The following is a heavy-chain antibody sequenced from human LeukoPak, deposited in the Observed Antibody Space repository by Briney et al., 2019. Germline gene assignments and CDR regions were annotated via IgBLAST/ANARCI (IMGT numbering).Heavy chain of an antibody. CDR1: GFTFSSYD. D-gene: IGHD6-6*01. V-gene: IGHV3-48*03. CDR3: ARFKYSSSDLDY. Sequence: PGGSLRLSCAASGFTFSSYDMNWVRQAPGKGLEWVSYISSSGSTIYCADSVKGRFTISRDNAKNSLYLQMNSLRAEDTAVYYCARFKYSSSDLDYWGQGTLVTVSS. J-gene: IGHJ4*02. CDR2: ISSSGSTI.